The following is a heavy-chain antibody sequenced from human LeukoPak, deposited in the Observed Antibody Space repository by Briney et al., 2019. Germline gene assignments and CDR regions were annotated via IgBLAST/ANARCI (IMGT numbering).Heavy chain of an antibody. J-gene: IGHJ1*01. D-gene: IGHD3-9*01. CDR2: ISSSSSTI. CDR1: GFTFSSYS. Sequence: GGSLRLSCAASGFTFSSYSMNWVRQAPGKGLEWVSYISSSSSTIYYADSVKGRFTISRDNAKNSLYLQMNSLRAEDTAVYYCASYYDILTGYFFGYFQHWGQGTLVTVSS. V-gene: IGHV3-48*01. CDR3: ASYYDILTGYFFGYFQH.